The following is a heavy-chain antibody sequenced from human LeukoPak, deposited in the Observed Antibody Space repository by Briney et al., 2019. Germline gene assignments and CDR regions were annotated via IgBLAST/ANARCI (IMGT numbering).Heavy chain of an antibody. Sequence: PGGSLTLSCAASGFTFSSFGMHWVRQAPGKGLEWVAVIWYDASNKYYADSVKDRFTISRDNSKNTLYLQMNSLRDDDTAVYYCVRGVGVSRFNYLDPWGQGTLVIVSS. D-gene: IGHD1-7*01. CDR2: IWYDASNK. J-gene: IGHJ5*02. CDR1: GFTFSSFG. CDR3: VRGVGVSRFNYLDP. V-gene: IGHV3-33*01.